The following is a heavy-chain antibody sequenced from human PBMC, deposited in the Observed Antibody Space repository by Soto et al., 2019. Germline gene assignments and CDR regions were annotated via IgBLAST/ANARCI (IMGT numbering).Heavy chain of an antibody. V-gene: IGHV3-7*01. CDR2: IKQDGSET. CDR1: GFMFSAYW. J-gene: IGHJ2*01. Sequence: EAQLVESGGGLVQPGGSLRLSCGASGFMFSAYWMSWVRKAPGKGLECVANIKQDGSETFHVDSVKGRFTMSRNNAANPLYLQRDNLRAEDTAVYYCARDFDLWGRGTLVTGSS. CDR3: ARDFDL.